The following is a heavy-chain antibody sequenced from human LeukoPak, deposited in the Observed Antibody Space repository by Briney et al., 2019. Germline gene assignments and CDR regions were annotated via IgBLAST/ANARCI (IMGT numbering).Heavy chain of an antibody. J-gene: IGHJ3*02. V-gene: IGHV3-7*01. D-gene: IGHD6-13*01. CDR1: GFTFSSYW. CDR3: ARDWMAAAAGVSLNAFDI. CDR2: IKQDGSEK. Sequence: PGGSLRLSCAAPGFTFSSYWMSSVRQAPGKGLEWVAHIKQDGSEKYYVDSVKGRFTISRDNAKKSLYLQMNSLRAEDTAVYYCARDWMAAAAGVSLNAFDIWGQGTMVTVSS.